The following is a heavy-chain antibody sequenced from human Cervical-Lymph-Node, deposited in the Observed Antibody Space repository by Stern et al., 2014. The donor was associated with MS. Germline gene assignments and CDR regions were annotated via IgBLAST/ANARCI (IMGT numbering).Heavy chain of an antibody. Sequence: QLQLQESGPGLVKPSATLSLTCTVSGDLISNGGFYWSWIRPCPGKGLEWIGNIYFSGNTPYIPSLRSRLSISVDTTKNQFSLRLTSVTAADTAVYYCAREGSEYMDSWGQGTLVSVSA. J-gene: IGHJ1*01. CDR3: AREGSEYMDS. CDR2: IYFSGNT. V-gene: IGHV4-31*03. D-gene: IGHD6-6*01. CDR1: GDLISNGGFY.